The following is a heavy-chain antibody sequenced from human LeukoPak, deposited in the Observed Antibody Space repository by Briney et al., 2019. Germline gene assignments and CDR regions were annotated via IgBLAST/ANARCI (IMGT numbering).Heavy chain of an antibody. CDR3: ARLLYSSGQSFYYYYYMDV. J-gene: IGHJ6*03. V-gene: IGHV4-39*07. CDR2: INHSGST. CDR1: GGSISSSSYY. Sequence: SETLSLTCTVSGGSISSSSYYWSWIRQPPGKGLEWIGEINHSGSTNYNPSLKSRVTISVDTSKNQFSLKLSSVTAADTAVYYCARLLYSSGQSFYYYYYMDVWGKGTTVTISS. D-gene: IGHD6-19*01.